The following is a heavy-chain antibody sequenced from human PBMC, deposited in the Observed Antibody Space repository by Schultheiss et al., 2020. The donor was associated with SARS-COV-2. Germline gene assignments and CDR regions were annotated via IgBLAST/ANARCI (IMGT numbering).Heavy chain of an antibody. CDR3: ARALDYYDSSGYSLGG. CDR2: INHSGST. J-gene: IGHJ4*02. V-gene: IGHV4-34*01. CDR1: GGSFSGYY. Sequence: GSLRLSCAVYGGSFSGYYWSWIRQPPGKGLEWIGEINHSGSTNYNPSLKSRVTISVDTSKNQFSLKLSSVTAADTAVYYCARALDYYDSSGYSLGGWGQGTLVTVSS. D-gene: IGHD3-22*01.